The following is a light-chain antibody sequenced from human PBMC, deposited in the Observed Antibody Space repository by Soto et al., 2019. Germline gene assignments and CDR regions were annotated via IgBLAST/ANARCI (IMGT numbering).Light chain of an antibody. CDR2: GAS. CDR3: QHYGSTPWS. J-gene: IGKJ1*01. CDR1: QSVSSTY. Sequence: QSPGTLSLSPGERATLSCRASQSVSSTYLAWYQQRPGQAPRLLIYGASTRATDIPDRISGSGSGTDFTLTVSRLEPQDFAVYYCQHYGSTPWSFGQGTKVEIQ. V-gene: IGKV3-20*01.